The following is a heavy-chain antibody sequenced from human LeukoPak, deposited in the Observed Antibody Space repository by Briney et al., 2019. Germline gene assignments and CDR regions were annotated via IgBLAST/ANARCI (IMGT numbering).Heavy chain of an antibody. CDR3: ARDSKDY. CDR1: GFTFSSYA. D-gene: IGHD2-2*01. CDR2: IKQDGSEK. J-gene: IGHJ4*02. V-gene: IGHV3-7*01. Sequence: AGGSLRLSCAASGFTFSSYAMHWVRQAPGKGLEWVANIKQDGSEKYYVDSVKGRFTISRDNAKNSLYLQMNSLRAEDTAVYYCARDSKDYWGQGTLVTVSS.